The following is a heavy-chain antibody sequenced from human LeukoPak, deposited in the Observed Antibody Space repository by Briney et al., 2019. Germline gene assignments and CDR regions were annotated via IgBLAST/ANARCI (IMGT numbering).Heavy chain of an antibody. CDR2: ISGSGGST. D-gene: IGHD5-12*01. CDR1: GFTFSSYA. J-gene: IGHJ4*02. V-gene: IGHV3-23*01. CDR3: ARDLGEYSDYTTLGY. Sequence: PGGSLRLSCAASGFTFSSYAMSWVRQAPGKGLEWVSAISGSGGSTYYADSVKGRFTISRDNSKNTLYLQMNSLRAEDTAVYYCARDLGEYSDYTTLGYWGQGTLVTVSS.